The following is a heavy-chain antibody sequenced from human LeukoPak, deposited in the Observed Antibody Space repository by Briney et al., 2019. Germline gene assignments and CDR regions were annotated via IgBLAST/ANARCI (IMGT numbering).Heavy chain of an antibody. D-gene: IGHD3-22*01. CDR3: ARGRGYYYDSSALGAFDI. CDR2: ISYSSSYI. Sequence: GGPLRLSCAVSGFTFSSHGMNWVRQAPGKGLEWVSSISYSSSYIYYVNSVKGRFTISRDNSKNTLYLQMNSLRAEDTAVYYCARGRGYYYDSSALGAFDIWGQGTMVTVSS. V-gene: IGHV3-21*04. CDR1: GFTFSSHG. J-gene: IGHJ3*02.